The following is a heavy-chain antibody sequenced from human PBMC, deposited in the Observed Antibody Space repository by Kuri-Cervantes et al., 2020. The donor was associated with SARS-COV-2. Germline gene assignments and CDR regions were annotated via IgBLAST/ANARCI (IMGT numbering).Heavy chain of an antibody. CDR1: GFTFSSYS. CDR2: INSDGSST. J-gene: IGHJ4*02. V-gene: IGHV3-74*01. CDR3: ARDGLYSYGLHY. Sequence: GESLKISCAASGFTFSSYSMNWVRQAPGKGLVWVSRINSDGSSTSYADSVKGRFTISRDNAKNTLYLQMNSLRAEDTAVYYCARDGLYSYGLHYWGQGTLVTVSS. D-gene: IGHD5-18*01.